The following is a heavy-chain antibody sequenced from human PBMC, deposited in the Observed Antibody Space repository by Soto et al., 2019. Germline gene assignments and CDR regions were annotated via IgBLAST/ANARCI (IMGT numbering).Heavy chain of an antibody. CDR3: ARGVGATRGPRRGHAFDI. D-gene: IGHD1-26*01. CDR1: GGTFSSYA. V-gene: IGHV1-69*13. J-gene: IGHJ3*02. Sequence: SVEVSCKASGGTFSSYAISWMRQAPGQWLEWIGGIIPIFGTANYAKKFPGRVTITAGDYTRPAYMELSSLRSEDTAVSSCARGVGATRGPRRGHAFDICRQGQMVTVSS. CDR2: IIPIFGTA.